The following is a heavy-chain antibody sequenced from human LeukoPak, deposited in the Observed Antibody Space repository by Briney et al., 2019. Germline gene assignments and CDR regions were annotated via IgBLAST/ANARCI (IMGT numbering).Heavy chain of an antibody. CDR1: GGSISSSSYY. CDR3: ARVIKRFGYYFDY. D-gene: IGHD3-16*01. V-gene: IGHV4-39*07. Sequence: SETLSLTCTVSGGSISSSSYYWGWIRQPPGKGLEWIGSIYYSGSTYYNPSLKSRVTISVDTSKNQFSLKLSSATAADTAVYYCARVIKRFGYYFDYWGQGTLVTVSS. CDR2: IYYSGST. J-gene: IGHJ4*02.